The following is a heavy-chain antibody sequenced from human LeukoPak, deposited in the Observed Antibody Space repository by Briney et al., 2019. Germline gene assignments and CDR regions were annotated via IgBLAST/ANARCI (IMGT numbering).Heavy chain of an antibody. J-gene: IGHJ5*02. CDR3: ARDPYCSGGSCYLNWFDP. CDR1: GGSVSSSDYY. V-gene: IGHV4-61*02. Sequence: PSETLSLTCTVSGGSVSSSDYYWSWIRQPAGKGLEWIGRIYSSESTNYNPSLKSRVTMSVDTSNNQFSLKLSSVTAADTAVYYCARDPYCSGGSCYLNWFDPWGQGTLVTVSS. D-gene: IGHD2-15*01. CDR2: IYSSEST.